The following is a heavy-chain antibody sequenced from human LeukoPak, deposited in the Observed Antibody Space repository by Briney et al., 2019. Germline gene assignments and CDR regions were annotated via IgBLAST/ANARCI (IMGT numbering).Heavy chain of an antibody. CDR2: ISHSGTT. CDR1: GGSIDITNY. J-gene: IGHJ4*02. CDR3: TRENRPFCPFAY. V-gene: IGHV4-4*02. Sequence: SGTLSLTCGVSGGSIDITNYWSWVRQAPGKGLEWIGEISHSGTTNYNPSLRSRVTMFLDRANNQFSLSLTSVTAADSAVYYCTRENRPFCPFAYWGRGVLVTVSS. D-gene: IGHD2/OR15-2a*01.